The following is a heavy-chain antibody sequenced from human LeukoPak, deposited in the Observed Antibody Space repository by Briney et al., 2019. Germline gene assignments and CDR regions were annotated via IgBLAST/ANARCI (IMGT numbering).Heavy chain of an antibody. CDR2: ISYDGSNK. CDR1: GLTFSSYG. J-gene: IGHJ4*02. D-gene: IGHD4-17*01. CDR3: ATVTTESFGY. V-gene: IGHV3-30*03. Sequence: PGRSLRLSCAASGLTFSSYGMHWVRQAPGKGLEWVAVISYDGSNKYYADSVKGRFTISRDNSKNTLYLQMNSLRAEDTAVYYCATVTTESFGYWGQGTLVTVSS.